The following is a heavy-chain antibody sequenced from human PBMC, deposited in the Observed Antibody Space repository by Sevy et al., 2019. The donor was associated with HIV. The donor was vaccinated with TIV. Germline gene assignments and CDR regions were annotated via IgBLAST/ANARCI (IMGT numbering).Heavy chain of an antibody. CDR2: MSPKSGST. V-gene: IGHV1-8*02. D-gene: IGHD3-3*01. CDR1: GDTFSTYD. Sequence: ASVKVTCKASGDTFSTYDINWVRQAPGQGLEWMGCMSPKSGSTGFAQKFQGRLTMTRDTSINTAYMELSSLRSEDTAVYYCGSGGSGDVWNYGYYYYGMDVWGQGTTVTVSS. CDR3: GSGGSGDVWNYGYYYYGMDV. J-gene: IGHJ6*02.